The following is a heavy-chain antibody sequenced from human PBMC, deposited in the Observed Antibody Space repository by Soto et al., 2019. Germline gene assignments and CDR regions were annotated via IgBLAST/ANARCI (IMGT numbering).Heavy chain of an antibody. Sequence: SQTLSLTCAISGDSVSSNSAAWNWIRQSPSRGLEWLGRTYYRSKWYNDYAVSVKSRITINPDTSKNQFSLQLNSVTPEDTAVYYCARYTRDRYSSGWGEITDYYYGMDVWGQGTTVTSP. CDR1: GDSVSSNSAA. D-gene: IGHD6-19*01. CDR2: TYYRSKWYN. V-gene: IGHV6-1*01. CDR3: ARYTRDRYSSGWGEITDYYYGMDV. J-gene: IGHJ6*02.